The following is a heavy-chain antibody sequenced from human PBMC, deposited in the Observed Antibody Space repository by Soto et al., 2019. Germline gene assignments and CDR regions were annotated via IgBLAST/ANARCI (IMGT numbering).Heavy chain of an antibody. CDR2: ISWDGGST. J-gene: IGHJ6*02. Sequence: GGSLRLSCAASGFTFDDYTMHWVRQAPGKGLEWVSLISWDGGSTYYADSVKGRFTISRDNSKNSLYLQMNSLRTEDTALYYCAKGYSGSYGGMDVWGQGTTVTVSS. CDR3: AKGYSGSYGGMDV. CDR1: GFTFDDYT. V-gene: IGHV3-43*01. D-gene: IGHD1-26*01.